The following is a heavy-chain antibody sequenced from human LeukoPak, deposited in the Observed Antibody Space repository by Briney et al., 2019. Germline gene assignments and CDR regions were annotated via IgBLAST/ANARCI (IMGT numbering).Heavy chain of an antibody. D-gene: IGHD3-10*01. CDR2: INPNTGST. Sequence: GASVKVSCKASGYTFSANYMHWVRQAPGQGLEWRGWINPNTGSTKYAQRFLGRVTLTGDTSISTAFLELSGLTSDDTAMYFCAREGTVGLLWFGENLPDTWGQGTLVTVSS. J-gene: IGHJ5*02. CDR1: GYTFSANY. CDR3: AREGTVGLLWFGENLPDT. V-gene: IGHV1-2*02.